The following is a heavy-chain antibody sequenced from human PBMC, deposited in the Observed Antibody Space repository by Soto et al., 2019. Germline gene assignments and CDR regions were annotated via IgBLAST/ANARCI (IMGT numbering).Heavy chain of an antibody. J-gene: IGHJ5*02. V-gene: IGHV3-23*01. CDR1: GFTFSSYA. Sequence: EVQLLESGGGLVQPGGSLRLSCAASGFTFSSYAMSWVRQAPGKGLEWVSGISGSGGSTYYADSVKGRFTISRDNSKNTLFLQMHSLRADDTAVYYCAKVGPYSTSNRFDPWGQGTLVTVSS. CDR2: ISGSGGST. D-gene: IGHD6-6*01. CDR3: AKVGPYSTSNRFDP.